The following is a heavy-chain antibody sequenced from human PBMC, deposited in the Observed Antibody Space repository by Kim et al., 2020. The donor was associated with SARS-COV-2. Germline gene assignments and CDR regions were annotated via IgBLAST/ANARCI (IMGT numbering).Heavy chain of an antibody. CDR3: ARGSTMVRGSSPINYYGMDV. CDR1: GYIFNSYD. CDR2: MNPNSANT. J-gene: IGHJ6*02. Sequence: ASVKVSCTASGYIFNSYDINWVRQAPGQGLEWMGWMNPNSANTGYAQKFQGRVTMTRDTSTNTAYLDLSSLSSEDTAVYYCARGSTMVRGSSPINYYGMDVWGQGTAVIVSS. V-gene: IGHV1-8*02. D-gene: IGHD3-10*01.